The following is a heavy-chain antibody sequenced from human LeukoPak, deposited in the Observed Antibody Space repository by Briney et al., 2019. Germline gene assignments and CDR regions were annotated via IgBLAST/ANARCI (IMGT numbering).Heavy chain of an antibody. J-gene: IGHJ4*02. V-gene: IGHV4-34*01. CDR1: GGSFSGYY. CDR2: INHSGST. Sequence: SETLSLTCAVYGGSFSGYYWSWIRQPPGKGLEWIGEINHSGSTNYNPSLKSRVTISVDTSKNQFSLKLSSVTAADTAVYYCARAPQWLAYKHYFDCWGQGTLVTVSS. CDR3: ARAPQWLAYKHYFDC. D-gene: IGHD6-19*01.